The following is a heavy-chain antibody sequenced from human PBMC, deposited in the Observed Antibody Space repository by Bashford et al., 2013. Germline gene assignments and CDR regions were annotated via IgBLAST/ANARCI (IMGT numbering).Heavy chain of an antibody. V-gene: IGHV5-51*01. D-gene: IGHD2-21*01. Sequence: GESLKISCKPSGYSFSSYWIAWVRQMPGKGLEWMGIIYPRDSDTRYSPSFQGHVTISADKSVSTAFLQWSSLEASDTAMYYCARRGLGAYFDYWGQGNLVTVSS. CDR3: ARRGLGAYFDY. CDR2: IYPRDSDT. J-gene: IGHJ4*02. CDR1: GYSFSSYW.